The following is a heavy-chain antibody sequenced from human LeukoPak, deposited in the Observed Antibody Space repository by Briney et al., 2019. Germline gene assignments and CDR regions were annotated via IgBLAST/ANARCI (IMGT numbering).Heavy chain of an antibody. CDR1: GFTFSSYW. CDR3: ARDRDWYSFDS. CDR2: IKQDGSEK. Sequence: GGFLRLSCTASGFTFSSYWMDWVRQAPGKGLEWVANIKQDGSEKYYVDSVKGRFTISRDNAKNSLYLQMNSLRAEDTAVYYCARDRDWYSFDSWGQGTLVTVSS. J-gene: IGHJ4*02. V-gene: IGHV3-7*03. D-gene: IGHD6-19*01.